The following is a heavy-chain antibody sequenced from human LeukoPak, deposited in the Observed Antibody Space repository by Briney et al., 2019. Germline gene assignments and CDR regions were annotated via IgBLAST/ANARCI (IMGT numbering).Heavy chain of an antibody. CDR2: ISWNSGSI. J-gene: IGHJ4*02. CDR1: GFTFDDYA. V-gene: IGHV3-9*01. D-gene: IGHD3-10*01. Sequence: GGSLRLSCAASGFTFDDYAMHWVRQAPGKGLEWVSGISWNSGSIGYADSVKGRFTISRDNAKNSLYLQMNSLRAEDTALYYCAKGHYYGSGSSPDYWGQGTLVTVSS. CDR3: AKGHYYGSGSSPDY.